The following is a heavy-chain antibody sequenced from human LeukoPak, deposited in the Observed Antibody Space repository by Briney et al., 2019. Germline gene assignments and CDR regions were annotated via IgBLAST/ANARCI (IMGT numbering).Heavy chain of an antibody. CDR1: GFTFSIYS. CDR2: IDSSSYNI. Sequence: KPGGSLRLSCAASGFTFSIYSMNWVRQAPGKGLEWVSSIDSSSYNIYYADSVKGRFTISRDNAQSSVFLQMNSLRAEDTAVYCCARDLAYYYDRNYDWGQGTLVTVSS. V-gene: IGHV3-21*01. CDR3: ARDLAYYYDRNYD. J-gene: IGHJ4*02. D-gene: IGHD3-22*01.